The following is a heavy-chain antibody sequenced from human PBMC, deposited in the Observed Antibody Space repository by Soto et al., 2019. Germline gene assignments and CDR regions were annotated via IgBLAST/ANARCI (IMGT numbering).Heavy chain of an antibody. V-gene: IGHV4-59*08. CDR3: ASVVYWSGHCQRAFDP. CDR2: IYYSGST. J-gene: IGHJ5*02. D-gene: IGHD2-15*01. CDR1: GGSISSYY. Sequence: SETLSLTCTVSGGSISSYYWSWIRQPPGKGLEWIGYIYYSGSTNYNPSLKSRVTISVDTSKNQFSLKLSSVTAADTAVYYCASVVYWSGHCQRAFDPWCQATLVTVS.